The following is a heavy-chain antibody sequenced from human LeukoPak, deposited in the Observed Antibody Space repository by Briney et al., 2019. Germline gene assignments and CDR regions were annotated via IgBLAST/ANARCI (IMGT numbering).Heavy chain of an antibody. V-gene: IGHV4-34*01. CDR1: GGSFSGYY. CDR3: ARGRPPRQQLASVGYYYYGMDV. CDR2: INHSGST. J-gene: IGHJ6*04. Sequence: PSETLSLTCAVYGGSFSGYYWSWIRQPPGKGLEWIGAINHSGSTNYNPSLKSRVTISVDTSKNQFSLKLSSVTAADTAVYYCARGRPPRQQLASVGYYYYGMDVWGKGTTVTVSS. D-gene: IGHD6-13*01.